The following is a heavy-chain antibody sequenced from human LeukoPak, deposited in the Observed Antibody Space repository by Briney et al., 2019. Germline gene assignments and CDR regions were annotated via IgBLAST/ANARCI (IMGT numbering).Heavy chain of an antibody. D-gene: IGHD3-10*01. J-gene: IGHJ4*02. CDR3: AKDNSYYGSGSYPHFDY. CDR2: ISGSGGST. CDR1: GFTFSSYA. V-gene: IGHV3-23*01. Sequence: GGSLRLSCAASGFTFSSYAMSWVRQAPGKGLEWVSAISGSGGSTYYADSVKGRFTISRDNSKNTLYLQMNSLRAEDTALYYCAKDNSYYGSGSYPHFDYWGQGTLVTVSS.